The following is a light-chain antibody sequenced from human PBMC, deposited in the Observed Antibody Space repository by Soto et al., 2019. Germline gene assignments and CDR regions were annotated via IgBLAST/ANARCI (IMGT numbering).Light chain of an antibody. J-gene: IGLJ2*01. Sequence: QSALTQPASVSGSPGQSITISCTGTSSDVGGYNYVSWYQQHPGKAPKLMIYDVSNRPSGVSNRFSGSKSGNTASLTISGLQAEDEADYYCSSYTSSSTLEGEVFGGGTKLTVL. CDR2: DVS. CDR3: SSYTSSSTLEGEV. V-gene: IGLV2-14*01. CDR1: SSDVGGYNY.